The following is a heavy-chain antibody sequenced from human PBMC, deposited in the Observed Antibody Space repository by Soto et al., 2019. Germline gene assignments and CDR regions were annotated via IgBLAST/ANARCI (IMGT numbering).Heavy chain of an antibody. V-gene: IGHV1-2*04. CDR1: GYTFTGYD. CDR2: INPNSGGT. D-gene: IGHD3-22*01. CDR3: ARNPTYYYDSSGYYSPALFDY. J-gene: IGHJ4*02. Sequence: ASVKVSCKASGYTFTGYDMHWVRQAPGQGLEWMGWINPNSGGTNYAQKFQGWVTMTRDTSISTAYMELSRLRSDDTAVYYCARNPTYYYDSSGYYSPALFDYWGQGTLVTVSS.